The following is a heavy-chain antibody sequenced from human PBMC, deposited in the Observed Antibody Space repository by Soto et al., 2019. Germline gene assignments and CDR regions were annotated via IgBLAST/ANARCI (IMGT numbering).Heavy chain of an antibody. D-gene: IGHD6-19*01. CDR3: ARHRVDSGYSSGFDYRGNFDY. CDR2: MYYSGST. CDR1: GGSIRRSTYY. Sequence: QLQLQESGPGLVKPSETLSLTCTVSGGSIRRSTYYWGWIRQPPGKGLEWIGSMYYSGSTHYNPSLKSRVFMSVDTSKNHFSLSLSSVTAADTAVYYCARHRVDSGYSSGFDYRGNFDYWGQGTLVTVSS. J-gene: IGHJ4*02. V-gene: IGHV4-39*01.